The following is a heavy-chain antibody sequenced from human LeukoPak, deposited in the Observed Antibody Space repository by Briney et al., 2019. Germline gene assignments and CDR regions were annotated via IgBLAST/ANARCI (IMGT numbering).Heavy chain of an antibody. CDR1: GGTFSSYA. CDR3: ARDGGSGSDYGMDV. D-gene: IGHD3-10*01. J-gene: IGHJ6*02. CDR2: IIPIFGTA. V-gene: IGHV1-69*13. Sequence: ASVKVSCKASGGTFSSYAIRWVRQAPGQGLEWMGGIIPIFGTANYAQKFQGRVTITADESTSTAYMELSSLRSEDTAVYYCARDGGSGSDYGMDVWGQGTTVTVSS.